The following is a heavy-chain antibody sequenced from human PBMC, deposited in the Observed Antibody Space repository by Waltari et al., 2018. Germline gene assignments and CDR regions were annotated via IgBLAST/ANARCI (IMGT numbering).Heavy chain of an antibody. J-gene: IGHJ3*02. CDR2: ISYDGSNK. CDR3: ARDQVGSFSDAFDI. Sequence: QVQLVESGGGVVQPGRSLRISCAASGFHFSSYAMPCVRQAPGKGLEWVAVISYDGSNKYYADSVKGRFTISRDNSKNTLYLQMNSLRAEDTAVYYCARDQVGSFSDAFDIWGQGTMVTVSS. V-gene: IGHV3-30-3*01. D-gene: IGHD1-26*01. CDR1: GFHFSSYA.